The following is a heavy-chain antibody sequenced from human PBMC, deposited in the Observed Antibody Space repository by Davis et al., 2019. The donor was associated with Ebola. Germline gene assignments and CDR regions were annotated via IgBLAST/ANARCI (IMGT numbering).Heavy chain of an antibody. CDR1: GYKFASYW. J-gene: IGHJ4*02. CDR3: AKTAYCSADSCLFFDY. CDR2: IYPGDSDT. V-gene: IGHV5-51*01. D-gene: IGHD2-21*01. Sequence: GGSLRLSCKTSGYKFASYWLGWVRQTPGKGLEWMGIIYPGDSDTKYSPSFRGQVTISADKSTDTAYLQWNSLKASDTGIYFCAKTAYCSADSCLFFDYWGQGTSVTVSS.